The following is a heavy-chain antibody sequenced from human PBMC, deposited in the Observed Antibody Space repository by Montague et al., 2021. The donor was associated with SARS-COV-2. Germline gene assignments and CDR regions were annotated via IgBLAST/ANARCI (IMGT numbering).Heavy chain of an antibody. D-gene: IGHD2-8*02. J-gene: IGHJ4*02. CDR1: GFTFSYFE. Sequence: SLRLSCPASGFTFSYFEMNWVRQAPGKGLEWISYISGAGTTIYYADSVKGRFTISRDNAKNSLYLQMNSLRAEDTAVYYCARDLVVTDGISDYWGQGTLVTVSS. V-gene: IGHV3-48*03. CDR3: ARDLVVTDGISDY. CDR2: ISGAGTTI.